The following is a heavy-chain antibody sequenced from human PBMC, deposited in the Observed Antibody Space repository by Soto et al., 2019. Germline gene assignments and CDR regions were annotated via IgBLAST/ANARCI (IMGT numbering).Heavy chain of an antibody. CDR2: IYYSGST. J-gene: IGHJ4*02. CDR1: GGSISSYY. CDR3: ARGTYVDIVAKMRGPSFLVDY. Sequence: PSETLSLTCTVSGGSISSYYWSWIRQPPGRGLEWIGNIYYSGSTNYNPSLKSRVTISVDTSKNQFSLKLSSVTAADTAVYYCARGTYVDIVAKMRGPSFLVDYWGQGTLVTVSS. V-gene: IGHV4-59*01. D-gene: IGHD5-12*01.